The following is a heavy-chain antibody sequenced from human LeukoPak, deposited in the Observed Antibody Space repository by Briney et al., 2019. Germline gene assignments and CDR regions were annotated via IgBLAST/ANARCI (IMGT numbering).Heavy chain of an antibody. V-gene: IGHV5-51*01. Sequence: GESLKISCKGSAYTSTSYWIGWVRQMPGKGLEWMGIIYPGDSDTRYSPSFQGQVTMSVDKSISTAYVQWSSLKGSDTAMYYCARGGRLSSDGSWTWFDLWGQGTLVTVSS. CDR3: ARGGRLSSDGSWTWFDL. D-gene: IGHD2-15*01. CDR2: IYPGDSDT. J-gene: IGHJ5*02. CDR1: AYTSTSYW.